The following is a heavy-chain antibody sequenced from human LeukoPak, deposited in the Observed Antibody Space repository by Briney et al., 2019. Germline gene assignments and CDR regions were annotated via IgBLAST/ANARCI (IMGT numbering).Heavy chain of an antibody. CDR2: IYYSGST. J-gene: IGHJ4*02. V-gene: IGHV4-61*08. CDR1: GGSVSSAGYY. CDR3: ARGLSYFDH. D-gene: IGHD2-21*02. Sequence: PSETLSLTCTVSGGSVSSAGYYWSWIRQPPGKGLEWIGYIYYSGSTNYNPSLKSRVIISVDMSKNQFSLKLSSVTAADTAVYYCARGLSYFDHWGQGTLVTVSS.